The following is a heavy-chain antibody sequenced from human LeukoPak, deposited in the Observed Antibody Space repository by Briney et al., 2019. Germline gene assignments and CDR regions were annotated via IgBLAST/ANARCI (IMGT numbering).Heavy chain of an antibody. CDR2: IYTSGST. D-gene: IGHD2-2*01. CDR1: GGSISSGSYY. J-gene: IGHJ5*02. V-gene: IGHV4-61*02. Sequence: SETLSLTCTVSGGSISSGSYYWSWIRQPAGKGLEWIGRIYTSGSTNYNPSLKTRVTISVDTSKNQFSLKLSSVTAADTAVYYGARDGSKFHTSCCSWFDPWGQGTLVTVSS. CDR3: ARDGSKFHTSCCSWFDP.